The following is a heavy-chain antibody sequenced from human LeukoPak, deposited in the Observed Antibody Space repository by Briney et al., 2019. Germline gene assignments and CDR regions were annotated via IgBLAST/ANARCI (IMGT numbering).Heavy chain of an antibody. CDR3: ARGGYGDYEIDY. J-gene: IGHJ4*02. CDR2: IIPILGIA. Sequence: ASVKVSCKASGGTFSSYAISWVRQAPGQGLEWMGRIIPILGIANYAQKFQGRVTITADKSTSTAYMELSSLRSEDTAVYYCARGGYGDYEIDYWGQGTLVTVSS. V-gene: IGHV1-69*04. D-gene: IGHD4-17*01. CDR1: GGTFSSYA.